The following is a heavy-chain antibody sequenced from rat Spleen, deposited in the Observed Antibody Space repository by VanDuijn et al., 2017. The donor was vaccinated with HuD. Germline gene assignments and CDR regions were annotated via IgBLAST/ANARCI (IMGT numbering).Heavy chain of an antibody. J-gene: IGHJ1*01. CDR1: GFTFSNYG. CDR2: ISYDGSST. V-gene: IGHV5-29*01. CDR3: ARHGSPGYWYFDF. Sequence: EVQLVESGGGLVQPGRSLKLSCAASGFTFSNYGMAWVRQAPTKGLEWVATISYDGSSTYYRDSVKGRFTISRDNAKSTLYLQMDSLRSEDTATYYCARHGSPGYWYFDFWGPGTMVTVSS. D-gene: IGHD1-4*01.